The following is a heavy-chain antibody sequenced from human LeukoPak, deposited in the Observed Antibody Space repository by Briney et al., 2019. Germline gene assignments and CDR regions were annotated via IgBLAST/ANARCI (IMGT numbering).Heavy chain of an antibody. J-gene: IGHJ6*02. CDR1: GFSLSTRAMS. Sequence: SGPTLVNPTQTLTLTCSFSGFSLSTRAMSVSWIRQPPGKALEWLARIDWDDDKYYSTSLKTRLTISKDTSKDQVVLTMTNMDPVDTGTYYCARLPQRRDCGGDCGMDVWGQGTTVTVSS. CDR3: ARLPQRRDCGGDCGMDV. V-gene: IGHV2-70*11. CDR2: IDWDDDK. D-gene: IGHD2-21*01.